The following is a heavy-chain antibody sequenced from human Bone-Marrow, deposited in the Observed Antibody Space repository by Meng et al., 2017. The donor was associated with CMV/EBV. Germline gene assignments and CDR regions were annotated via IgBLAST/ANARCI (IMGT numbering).Heavy chain of an antibody. CDR3: ARGFTLTRIQLSWDYYYGMDV. V-gene: IGHV3-20*04. CDR2: INWNGAST. D-gene: IGHD5-18*01. J-gene: IGHJ6*02. Sequence: GGSLRLSCAASGFTFDDYGMTWVRQAPGKGLEWVSGINWNGASTGYADSVKGRFTISRDNAKNSLYLQMNSLRAEDTALYYCARGFTLTRIQLSWDYYYGMDVWGQGTTVTVSS. CDR1: GFTFDDYG.